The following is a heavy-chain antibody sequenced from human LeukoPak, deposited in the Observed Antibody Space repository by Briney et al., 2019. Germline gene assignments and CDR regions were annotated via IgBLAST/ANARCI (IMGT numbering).Heavy chain of an antibody. CDR1: GGSISSYF. CDR3: ARESRAAAGTAPLGY. D-gene: IGHD6-13*01. V-gene: IGHV4-4*07. CDR2: IYTSGST. J-gene: IGHJ4*02. Sequence: SETLSLTCTVSGGSISSYFWTWIRQPAGMGLEWIGRIYTSGSTNYKPSLKSRVTMSVDTSKNQFSLKLSSVTAADTAVYYCARESRAAAGTAPLGYWGQGTLVTVSS.